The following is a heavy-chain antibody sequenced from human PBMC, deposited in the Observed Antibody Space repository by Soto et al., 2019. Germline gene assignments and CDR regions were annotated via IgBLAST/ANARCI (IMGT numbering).Heavy chain of an antibody. CDR1: GGSFSGYY. CDR2: INHSGST. Sequence: SETLSLTCAVYGGSFSGYYWSWIRQPPGKGLEWIGEINHSGSTNYNPSLKSRVTISVDTSKNQFSLKLSSVTAADTAVYYYARDRVYAKYHWFDPWGQGTLVTVSS. D-gene: IGHD2-8*01. CDR3: ARDRVYAKYHWFDP. V-gene: IGHV4-34*01. J-gene: IGHJ5*02.